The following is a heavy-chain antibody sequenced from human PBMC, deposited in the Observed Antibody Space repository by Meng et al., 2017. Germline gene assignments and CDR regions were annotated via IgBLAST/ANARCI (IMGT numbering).Heavy chain of an antibody. D-gene: IGHD2-8*02. CDR3: ARGVVYAISYFDY. CDR2: TYYRSKWYN. J-gene: IGHJ4*02. CDR1: GDRFSSNSAA. Sequence: HVQWTQSVPALVKPSPTPPPTCAISGDRFSSNSAAWNWIRQSPSRGLEWLGRTYYRSKWYNDYAVSVKSRITINPDTSKNQFSLQLNSVTPEDTAVYYCARGVVYAISYFDYWGQGTLVTVSS. V-gene: IGHV6-1*01.